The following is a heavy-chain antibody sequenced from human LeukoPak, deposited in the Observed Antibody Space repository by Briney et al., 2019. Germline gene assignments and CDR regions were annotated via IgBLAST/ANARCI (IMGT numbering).Heavy chain of an antibody. J-gene: IGHJ6*01. D-gene: IGHD6-13*01. Sequence: KTSETLSLTCTVSGGSISSYYWSWIRQAPGKGLEWIGYIDYNGITKYNPSLKRRGTTSVDTSKNQFSLKLRSVTAADTAVYYWARGRTIAADGTVYFDGMHVWGQASTVSVCS. CDR1: GGSISSYY. CDR2: IDYNGIT. V-gene: IGHV4-59*01. CDR3: ARGRTIAADGTVYFDGMHV.